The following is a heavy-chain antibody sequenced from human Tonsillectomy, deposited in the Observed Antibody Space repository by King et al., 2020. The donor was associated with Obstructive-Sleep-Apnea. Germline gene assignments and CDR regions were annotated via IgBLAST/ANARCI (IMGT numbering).Heavy chain of an antibody. J-gene: IGHJ3*01. V-gene: IGHV3-7*01. D-gene: IGHD3-9*01. CDR1: GFTFVPYW. CDR2: IKPDGGEI. CDR3: VSDRLDHFFTGFDV. Sequence: VQLVESGGGLVQPGGSLRLSCEASGFTFVPYWMSWVRQAPGRGLEWVANIKPDGGEICYVDSVKGRFPVSRDNAKNSVYLQINSVRDEDTAVYYCVSDRLDHFFTGFDVWGQGTMVRVSS.